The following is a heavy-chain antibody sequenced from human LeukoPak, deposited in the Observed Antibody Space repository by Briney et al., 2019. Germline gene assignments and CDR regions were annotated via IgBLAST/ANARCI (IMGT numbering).Heavy chain of an antibody. D-gene: IGHD3-10*01. CDR3: ARASGPFDY. J-gene: IGHJ4*02. CDR2: IWNDGSNK. V-gene: IGHV3-33*08. Sequence: GGSLRLSCAASGFTVSSSYMNWVRQAPGKGLEWVAVIWNDGSNKYYADSVKGRFTISRDNSKSTLYLQMNSLRAEDTAVYSCARASGPFDYWGQGTLVTVSS. CDR1: GFTVSSSY.